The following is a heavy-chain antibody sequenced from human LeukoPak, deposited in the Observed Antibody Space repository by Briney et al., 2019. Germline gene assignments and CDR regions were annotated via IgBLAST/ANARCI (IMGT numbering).Heavy chain of an antibody. CDR3: ARGEESSFEY. J-gene: IGHJ4*02. CDR1: AGTFSSNT. D-gene: IGHD2-21*01. CDR2: IIPILGIA. Sequence: SVKVTCKTAAGTFSSNTCSWVRHPTAQGLEWMGRIIPILGIANYSHTFYGRVTITEDKSTSTAYVELSSLRSEQTAVYYCARGEESSFEYWGQGTLVSVSS. V-gene: IGHV1-69*02.